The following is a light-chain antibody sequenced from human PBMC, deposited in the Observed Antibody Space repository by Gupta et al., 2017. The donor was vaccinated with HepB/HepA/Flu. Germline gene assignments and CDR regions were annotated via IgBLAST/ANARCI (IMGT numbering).Light chain of an antibody. J-gene: IGKJ2*01. CDR1: QSVSSS. CDR2: GAS. CDR3: QQYSHWPLT. Sequence: EIVMTQSPATLPVSPGERATLSCRASQSVSSSLAWYQQKAGQAPRLLIHGASTRATGIPARFSGSGSGTEFTLTISSLQSEDFAVYYCQQYSHWPLTFGQGTKLEMK. V-gene: IGKV3-15*01.